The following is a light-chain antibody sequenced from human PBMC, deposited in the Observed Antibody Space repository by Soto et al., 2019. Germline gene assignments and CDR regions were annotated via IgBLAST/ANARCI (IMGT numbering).Light chain of an antibody. J-gene: IGKJ1*01. CDR1: QSVSNY. V-gene: IGKV3-20*01. CDR3: QQYSTFRT. Sequence: EIVLTQSPGTLSLSPGERATLSCRASQSVSNYLAWYQQKPGQAPRLLIYGASSRATGIPDRFSGSGSGTDFTLTISRLEPEAFAVYYCQQYSTFRTFGQGTKVEIK. CDR2: GAS.